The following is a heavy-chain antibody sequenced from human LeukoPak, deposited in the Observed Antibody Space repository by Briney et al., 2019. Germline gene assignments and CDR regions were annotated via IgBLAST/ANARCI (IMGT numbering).Heavy chain of an antibody. V-gene: IGHV3-23*01. CDR3: AKRGVVIRVILVGFHKEAYYFES. D-gene: IGHD3/OR15-3a*01. CDR2: ISDTGGST. CDR1: GITLSNYG. J-gene: IGHJ4*02. Sequence: GGSLRLSCAVSGITLSNYGMSWVRQAPGKGLEWVAGISDTGGSTNYADSVKGRFTISRDNPKNTLYLQMNSLRAEDTAVYLCAKRGVVIRVILVGFHKEAYYFESWGQGVLVTVSS.